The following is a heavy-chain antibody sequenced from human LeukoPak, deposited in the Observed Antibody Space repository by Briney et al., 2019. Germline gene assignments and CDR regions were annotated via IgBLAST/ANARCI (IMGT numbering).Heavy chain of an antibody. CDR2: MNPNSGDT. D-gene: IGHD2-2*01. CDR1: GYTFTSYD. V-gene: IGHV1-8*01. J-gene: IGHJ3*02. CDR3: ARGALSTSDAFDI. Sequence: ASVKVSCKASGYTFTSYDINWVRQATGQGLEWMGWMNPNSGDTGFAQKFQGRVTMTRNTPISTAYMELSSLRSEDMAVYYCARGALSTSDAFDIWGQGTMVTVSS.